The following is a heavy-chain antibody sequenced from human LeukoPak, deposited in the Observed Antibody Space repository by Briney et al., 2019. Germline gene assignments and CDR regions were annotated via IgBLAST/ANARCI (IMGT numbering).Heavy chain of an antibody. Sequence: PGGSLRLSCAASGLTFRTYAMSWVRQAPGKGLEWVSSISDSGGYPFYADSVKGRFTISRDNSKNTVYLQMNSLRAEDTAVYYCAKGGSYRSQPYFDYWGQGTPVTVSS. CDR3: AKGGSYRSQPYFDY. D-gene: IGHD3-16*02. CDR1: GLTFRTYA. J-gene: IGHJ4*02. CDR2: ISDSGGYP. V-gene: IGHV3-23*01.